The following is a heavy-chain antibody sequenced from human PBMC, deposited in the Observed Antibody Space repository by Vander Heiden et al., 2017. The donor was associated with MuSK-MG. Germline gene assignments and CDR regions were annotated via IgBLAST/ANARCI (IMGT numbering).Heavy chain of an antibody. CDR1: GGSISRSSYY. D-gene: IGHD3-22*01. V-gene: IGHV4-39*01. CDR2: IYYSGST. J-gene: IGHJ6*02. CDR3: ARSFGSGYYRNYYYYYGMDV. Sequence: QLQLQESGTGLVKPSETLSLPCTVPGGSISRSSYYRGWIRQPPGKGLEWIGSIYYSGSTYYNPSLKGRVTISVDTSNNQFSLKLSSVTAADTAVYYCARSFGSGYYRNYYYYYGMDVWGQGTTVTVSS.